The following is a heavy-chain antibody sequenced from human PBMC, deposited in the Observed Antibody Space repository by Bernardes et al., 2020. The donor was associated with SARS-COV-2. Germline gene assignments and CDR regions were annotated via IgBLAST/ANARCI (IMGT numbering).Heavy chain of an antibody. D-gene: IGHD3-10*01. Sequence: SETLSLTCTVSGGSIRSGSGYWSWIRQPAGKGLEWLGRVYFRGKADYTPSLESRVAISVDTSKNQFSLKLKSVTATDTAIYYCARDRRVDRSGSYYTGSHWFDSWGQGTRVTVSS. CDR1: GGSIRSGSGY. CDR2: VYFRGKA. CDR3: ARDRRVDRSGSYYTGSHWFDS. J-gene: IGHJ5*01. V-gene: IGHV4-61*02.